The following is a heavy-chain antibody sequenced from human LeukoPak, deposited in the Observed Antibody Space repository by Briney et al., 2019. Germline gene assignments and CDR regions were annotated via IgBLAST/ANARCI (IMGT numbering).Heavy chain of an antibody. CDR3: ARHRSKWLQSSFDY. V-gene: IGHV4-34*01. CDR1: GGSFSGYY. CDR2: INHSGST. D-gene: IGHD5-24*01. J-gene: IGHJ4*02. Sequence: SETLSLTCAVYGGSFSGYYWSWIRQPPGKGLEWIGEINHSGSTNYNPSLKSRVTISLDTSKNQFSLKLSSVTAADTAVYYCARHRSKWLQSSFDYWGQGTLVTVSS.